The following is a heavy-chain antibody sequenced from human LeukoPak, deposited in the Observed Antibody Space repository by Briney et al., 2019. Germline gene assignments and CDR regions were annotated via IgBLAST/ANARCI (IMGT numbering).Heavy chain of an antibody. CDR3: ARDGGSGSYFPFYFDY. CDR2: ISAYKDNT. D-gene: IGHD3-10*01. CDR1: GYSFTIYG. Sequence: GASVKVSCKTSGYSFTIYGINWVRQAPGQGLEWMGWISAYKDNTNYAQNFQGRVTMTTDTSTSTAYMELRSLRSDDTAVYYCARDGGSGSYFPFYFDYWGQGTLVTVSS. J-gene: IGHJ4*02. V-gene: IGHV1-18*01.